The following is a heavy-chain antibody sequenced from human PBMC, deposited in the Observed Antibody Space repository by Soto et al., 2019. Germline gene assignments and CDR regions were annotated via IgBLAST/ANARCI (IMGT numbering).Heavy chain of an antibody. D-gene: IGHD2-2*01. V-gene: IGHV3-73*01. CDR3: TSDYCSSTSCPSHYYMDV. CDR2: IRSKANSYAT. Sequence: PGVSLRLSCAASGFTFSGSAMHWVRQASGKGLEWVGRIRSKANSYATAYAASVKGRFTISRDDSKNTAYLQMNSLKTEDTAVYYCTSDYCSSTSCPSHYYMDVWGKGTTVTVSS. CDR1: GFTFSGSA. J-gene: IGHJ6*03.